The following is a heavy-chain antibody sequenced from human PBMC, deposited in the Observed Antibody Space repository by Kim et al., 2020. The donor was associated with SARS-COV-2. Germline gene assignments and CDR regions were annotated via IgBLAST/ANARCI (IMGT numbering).Heavy chain of an antibody. CDR3: AREQRDYDSSGYYYYYGMDV. D-gene: IGHD3-22*01. CDR2: IYSGGST. Sequence: GGSLRLSCAASGFTVSSNYMSWVRQAPGKGLEWVSVIYSGGSTYYADSVKGRFTISRDNSKNTLYLQMNSLRAEDTAVYYCAREQRDYDSSGYYYYYGMDVWGQGTTVTVSS. CDR1: GFTVSSNY. V-gene: IGHV3-53*01. J-gene: IGHJ6*02.